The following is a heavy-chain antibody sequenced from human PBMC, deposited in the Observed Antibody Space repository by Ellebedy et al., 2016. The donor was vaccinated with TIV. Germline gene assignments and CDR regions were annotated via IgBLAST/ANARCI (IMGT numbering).Heavy chain of an antibody. CDR3: ATQPLPLRWGDNRQLYYYGMDV. Sequence: AASVKVSCKVSGYTLTELSMHWVRQAPGKGLEWMGGFDPEDGETIYAQKFQGRVTMTEDTSTDTAYMELSSLRSEDTAVYYCATQPLPLRWGDNRQLYYYGMDVWGQGTTVTVSS. CDR2: FDPEDGET. V-gene: IGHV1-24*01. CDR1: GYTLTELS. D-gene: IGHD4-23*01. J-gene: IGHJ6*02.